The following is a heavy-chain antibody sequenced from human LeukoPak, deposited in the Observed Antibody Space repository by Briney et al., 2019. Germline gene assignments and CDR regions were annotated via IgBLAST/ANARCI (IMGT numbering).Heavy chain of an antibody. D-gene: IGHD3-10*01. Sequence: GGSLRLSCAASGFIFSSSSMNWVRQAPGKGLEWVSYISSSSNTIYYADSVKGRFTISRDNAKNSVYLQMNSLRAEDTAVYYCTTAVVRGLNAFDIWGRGTMVTVSS. V-gene: IGHV3-48*01. CDR3: TTAVVRGLNAFDI. CDR1: GFIFSSSS. CDR2: ISSSSNTI. J-gene: IGHJ3*02.